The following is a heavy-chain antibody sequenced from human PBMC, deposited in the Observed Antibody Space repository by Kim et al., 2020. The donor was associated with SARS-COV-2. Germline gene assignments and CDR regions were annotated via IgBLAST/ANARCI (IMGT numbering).Heavy chain of an antibody. CDR1: GFTFTSSA. CDR2: IVVGSGNT. V-gene: IGHV1-58*01. J-gene: IGHJ4*02. D-gene: IGHD5-18*01. Sequence: SVKVSCKASGFTFTSSAVQWVRQARGQRLEWIGWIVVGSGNTNYAQKFQERVTITRDMSTSTAYMELSSLRSEDTAVYYCAALRTGLYGYVGDFDYWGQGTLVTVSS. CDR3: AALRTGLYGYVGDFDY.